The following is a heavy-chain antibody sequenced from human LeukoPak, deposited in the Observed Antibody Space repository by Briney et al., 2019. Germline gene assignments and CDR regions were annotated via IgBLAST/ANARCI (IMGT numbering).Heavy chain of an antibody. Sequence: ASVKVSCKASGYTFTSYAMHWVRQAPGQGLEWMGWISAYNGNTNYAQKLQGRVTMTTDTSTSTAYMELRSLRSDDTAVYYCARSRLIFTAAGRALGYWGQGTLVTVSS. CDR2: ISAYNGNT. D-gene: IGHD6-13*01. CDR3: ARSRLIFTAAGRALGY. V-gene: IGHV1-18*01. CDR1: GYTFTSYA. J-gene: IGHJ4*02.